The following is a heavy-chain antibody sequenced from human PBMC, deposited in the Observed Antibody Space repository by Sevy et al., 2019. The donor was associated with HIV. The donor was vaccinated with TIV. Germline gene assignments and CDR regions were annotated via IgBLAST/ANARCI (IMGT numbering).Heavy chain of an antibody. V-gene: IGHV4-59*01. CDR1: GGSISSYF. Sequence: SETLSLTCSVSGGSISSYFWSWIRQPPGKGLEWIGYIYYTGTTNYNPSLRSRVTISLDTSKKHFSLNLTSVTAADTAVYYCARDLAVRPRVFYLWGQGTLVTVSS. CDR2: IYYTGTT. CDR3: ARDLAVRPRVFYL. D-gene: IGHD6-6*01. J-gene: IGHJ5*02.